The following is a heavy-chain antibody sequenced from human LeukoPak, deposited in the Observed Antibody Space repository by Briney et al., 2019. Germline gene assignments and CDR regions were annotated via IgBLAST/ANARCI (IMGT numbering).Heavy chain of an antibody. CDR1: GYSISSGYH. D-gene: IGHD2-21*02. Sequence: SSETLSLTCTVSGYSISSGYHWGWIRQPPGKGLEWIGSIYHSGSTYYNPSLKSRVTISVDTSKNQFSLKLSSVTAADTAVYYCARGVTPFDYWGQGTLVTVSS. J-gene: IGHJ4*02. V-gene: IGHV4-38-2*02. CDR3: ARGVTPFDY. CDR2: IYHSGST.